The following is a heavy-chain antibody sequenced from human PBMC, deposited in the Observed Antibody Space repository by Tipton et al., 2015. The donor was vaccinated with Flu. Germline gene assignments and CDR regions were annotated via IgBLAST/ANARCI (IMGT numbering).Heavy chain of an antibody. J-gene: IGHJ5*02. CDR3: ARQPSYETFGLFLPGWFDP. CDR2: INLSGSP. V-gene: IGHV4-34*01. CDR1: GGSFRGYY. D-gene: IGHD3/OR15-3a*01. Sequence: TLSLTCAVYGGSFRGYYWSWIRQPPGKGLEWIGEINLSGSPNYNPSLRSRVTMSVDTSKNQFFLKVTSVTAADTAVYYCARQPSYETFGLFLPGWFDPWGQGTLVTVSS.